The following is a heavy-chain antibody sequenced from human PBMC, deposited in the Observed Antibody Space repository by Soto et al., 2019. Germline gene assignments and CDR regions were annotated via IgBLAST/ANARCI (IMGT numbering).Heavy chain of an antibody. CDR3: ASPYSARDYYYYYGMDV. D-gene: IGHD1-26*01. V-gene: IGHV1-69*01. CDR1: GGTFSSYA. Sequence: QVQLVQSGAEVKKPGSSVKVSCKASGGTFSSYAISWVRQAPGQGLEWMGGIIPIFGTANYAQKLQGRVTMSADESTRTAYMELSSLRSVDTAVYYCASPYSARDYYYYYGMDVWGQGTTVTVSS. CDR2: IIPIFGTA. J-gene: IGHJ6*02.